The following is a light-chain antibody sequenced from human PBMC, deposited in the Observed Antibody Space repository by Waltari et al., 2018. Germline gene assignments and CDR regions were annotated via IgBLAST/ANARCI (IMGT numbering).Light chain of an antibody. V-gene: IGKV3-11*01. CDR3: QLRTNLMFT. J-gene: IGKJ2*01. CDR1: QSVSSS. Sequence: EIVLTQSPATLSLSPGERATLSCRASQSVSSSLAWYQQTPGQPPRLLIYDASNRATGIPARFSGSRSGTDFTLTISSLEPEDFTVYYCQLRTNLMFTFGQGSKLEI. CDR2: DAS.